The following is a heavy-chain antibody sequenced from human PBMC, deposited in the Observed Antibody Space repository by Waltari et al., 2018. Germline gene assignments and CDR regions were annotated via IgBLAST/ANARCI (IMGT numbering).Heavy chain of an antibody. D-gene: IGHD4-17*01. CDR1: GDTFTSYD. CDR2: MNPNSGNT. J-gene: IGHJ4*02. V-gene: IGHV1-8*01. Sequence: QVQLVQSGAEGKTPGASVKVSCKASGDTFTSYDINWMRQATGQGLEWMGWMNPNSGNTGYAQKFQGIVTMTRNTSISTAYMELSSLRSEDTAVYYCARGRRTTVTTYFWGQGTLVTVSS. CDR3: ARGRRTTVTTYF.